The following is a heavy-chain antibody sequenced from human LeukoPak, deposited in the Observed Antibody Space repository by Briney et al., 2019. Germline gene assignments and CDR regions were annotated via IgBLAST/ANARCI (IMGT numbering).Heavy chain of an antibody. CDR3: ATGRTKKY. CDR1: GFAFSNYW. J-gene: IGHJ4*02. CDR2: IKEDGSEK. V-gene: IGHV3-7*01. D-gene: IGHD2-8*01. Sequence: GGSLRLSCVASGFAFSNYWMNWVRQAPGERPEWVANIKEDGSEKYYVDSVKGRFTISRDNAKNSLYLQMNSLRAEDTAVYYCATGRTKKYWGQGTLVTVSS.